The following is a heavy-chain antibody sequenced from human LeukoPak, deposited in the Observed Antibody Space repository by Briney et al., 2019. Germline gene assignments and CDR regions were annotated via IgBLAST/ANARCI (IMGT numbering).Heavy chain of an antibody. CDR2: IHSDGSST. J-gene: IGHJ4*02. V-gene: IGHV3-74*01. Sequence: GGSLRLSCVASGFTFSSTWMHWFRQAPGKGPVWVSRIHSDGSSTIYADSVKGRFTISRDNARNTLCLQMNSLRAEDTAVYYCVRDRYYVPDYWGQGTLVTVSS. CDR3: VRDRYYVPDY. D-gene: IGHD3-16*01. CDR1: GFTFSSTW.